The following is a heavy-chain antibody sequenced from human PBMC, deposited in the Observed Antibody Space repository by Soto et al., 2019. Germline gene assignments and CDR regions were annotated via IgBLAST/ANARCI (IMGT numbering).Heavy chain of an antibody. CDR3: ARNENRLYYYYYRMDV. CDR1: GGSISSSSYY. V-gene: IGHV4-39*01. J-gene: IGHJ6*02. CDR2: IYYRGRT. Sequence: QLQLQESGPGLVKPSENLSLTCTVSGGSISSSSYYWGWIRQPPGKGLAWIGRIYYRGRTYYNPSIKSRVSISVDTSKIQFSLELSYVAAADTAVYYCARNENRLYYYYYRMDVWGQGTTVTASS.